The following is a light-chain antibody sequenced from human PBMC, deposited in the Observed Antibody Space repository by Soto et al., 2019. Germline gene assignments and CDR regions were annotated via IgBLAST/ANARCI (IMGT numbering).Light chain of an antibody. CDR1: ESVSGN. V-gene: IGKV3-15*01. CDR2: DTA. J-gene: IGKJ5*01. Sequence: EIVMTQSPATLSVSPGERATLSCRASESVSGNLAWYQQKPGQAPRLLIYDTASRATAIPARFSGSGSGTEFILTISSLQSEDFAVYYCQQYSKWPTFGQGTRLEIK. CDR3: QQYSKWPT.